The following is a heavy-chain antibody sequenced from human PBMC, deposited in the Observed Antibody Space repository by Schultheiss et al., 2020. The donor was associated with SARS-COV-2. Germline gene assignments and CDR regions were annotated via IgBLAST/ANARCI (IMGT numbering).Heavy chain of an antibody. CDR2: ISYDGSNK. CDR3: AKDSGKTVGAVVGHFDY. J-gene: IGHJ4*02. D-gene: IGHD1-26*01. Sequence: GESLKISCAASGFTFSSYGMHWVRQAPGKGLEWVAVISYDGSNKYYADSVKGRFTISRDNSKNTLYLQMNSLRAEDTAVYYCAKDSGKTVGAVVGHFDYWGQGTLVTVSS. CDR1: GFTFSSYG. V-gene: IGHV3-30*18.